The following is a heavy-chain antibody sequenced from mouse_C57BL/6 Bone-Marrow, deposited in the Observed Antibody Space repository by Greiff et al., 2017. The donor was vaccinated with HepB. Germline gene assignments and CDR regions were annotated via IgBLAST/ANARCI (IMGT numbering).Heavy chain of an antibody. CDR1: GFTFSDYY. CDR2: INYDGSST. CDR3: ARGYYGSPRFDY. D-gene: IGHD1-1*01. V-gene: IGHV5-16*01. Sequence: EVKLVESEGGLVQPGSSMKLSCTASGFTFSDYYMAWVRQVPEKGLEWVANINYDGSSTYYLDSLKSRFIISRDNAKNILYLQMSSLKSEDTATYYCARGYYGSPRFDYWGQGTTLTVSS. J-gene: IGHJ2*01.